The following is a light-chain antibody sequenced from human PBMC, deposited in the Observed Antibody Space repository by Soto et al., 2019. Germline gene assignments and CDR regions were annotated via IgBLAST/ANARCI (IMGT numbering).Light chain of an antibody. CDR3: QQSFGTPLT. J-gene: IGKJ4*01. Sequence: DIQMTQSPSSLSASVGDRVTITCRASQNIKKYLNWYQQKPGKAPNLLIYTGCSLQVGLPSRFSCSGSGTAFTLTICSLQAADSATYYCQQSFGTPLTFGGGTKVEIK. CDR1: QNIKKY. V-gene: IGKV1-39*01. CDR2: TGC.